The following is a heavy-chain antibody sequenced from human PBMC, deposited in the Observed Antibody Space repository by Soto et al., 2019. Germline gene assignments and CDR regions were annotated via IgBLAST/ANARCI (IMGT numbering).Heavy chain of an antibody. CDR3: AHSRCGGDWLQSYSSHYYFGMDV. V-gene: IGHV2-5*02. CDR1: GFSLSTGGVG. D-gene: IGHD2-21*02. CDR2: IYWDDDK. J-gene: IGHJ6*02. Sequence: QITLKESGPTLVKPTQTLTLTCTFSGFSLSTGGVGVGWIRQPPGKALEWLALIYWDDDKRYSPSLKSRLTNTKDTSKNPVVLTMTNMDPVDTATYYCAHSRCGGDWLQSYSSHYYFGMDVWGQGTTVTVSS.